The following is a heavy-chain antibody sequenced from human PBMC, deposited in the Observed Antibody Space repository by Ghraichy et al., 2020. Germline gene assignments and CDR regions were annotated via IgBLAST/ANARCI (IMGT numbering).Heavy chain of an antibody. D-gene: IGHD1-26*01. CDR1: GFTFSSYG. CDR3: ARPVGVAYYFDY. J-gene: IGHJ4*02. V-gene: IGHV3-33*01. Sequence: GALRLSCAASGFTFSSYGMHWVRQAPGKGLEWVAVIWYDGSNKYYADSVKGRFTISRDNSKNTLYLQMNSLRAEDTAVYYCARPVGVAYYFDYWGQGTLVTVSS. CDR2: IWYDGSNK.